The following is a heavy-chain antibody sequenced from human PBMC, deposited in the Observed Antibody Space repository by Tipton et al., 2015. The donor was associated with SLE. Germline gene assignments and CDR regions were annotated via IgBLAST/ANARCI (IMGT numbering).Heavy chain of an antibody. Sequence: TLSLTCAVSGGSISSGGYSWSWIRQPPGKGLEWIGYIYYSGSISYNPSLKSRVTISVDTSKNQFSLKLSSVTAADTAVYYCARLLTGYYLDYWGQGTPVTVSS. CDR3: ARLLTGYYLDY. CDR1: GGSISSGGYS. J-gene: IGHJ4*02. CDR2: IYYSGSI. V-gene: IGHV4-61*08. D-gene: IGHD3-9*01.